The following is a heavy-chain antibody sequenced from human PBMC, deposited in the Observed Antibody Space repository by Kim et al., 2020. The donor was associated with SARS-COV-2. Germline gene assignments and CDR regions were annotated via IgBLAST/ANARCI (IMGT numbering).Heavy chain of an antibody. CDR2: IFPGDSET. CDR3: ARGFLVRRANDAFDV. CDR1: GYSFTSYW. J-gene: IGHJ3*01. Sequence: GESLKISCKTSGYSFTSYWIGWVRQMPGRGLDWMGIIFPGDSETIYSPSFQGQVTVSSDKSISTAYLQWSSLQASDTAMYFCARGFLVRRANDAFDVWGQGTVVTVSS. V-gene: IGHV5-51*06. D-gene: IGHD3-10*01.